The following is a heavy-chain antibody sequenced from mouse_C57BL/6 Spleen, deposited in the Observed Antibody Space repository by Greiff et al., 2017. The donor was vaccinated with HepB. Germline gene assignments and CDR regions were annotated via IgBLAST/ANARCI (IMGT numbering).Heavy chain of an antibody. D-gene: IGHD2-1*01. V-gene: IGHV1-63*01. CDR2: IYPGGGYT. CDR1: GYTFTNYW. Sequence: VQRVESGAELVRPGTSVKMSCKASGYTFTNYWIGWAKQRPGHGLEWIGDIYPGGGYTNYNEKFKGKATLTADKSSSTAYMQFSSLTSEDSAIYYCARSDYGNYGMDYWGQGTSVTVSS. J-gene: IGHJ4*01. CDR3: ARSDYGNYGMDY.